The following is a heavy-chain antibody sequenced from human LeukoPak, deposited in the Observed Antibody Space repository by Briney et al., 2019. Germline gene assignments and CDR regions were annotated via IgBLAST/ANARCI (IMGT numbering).Heavy chain of an antibody. CDR3: ASHYRLSYSSSWP. Sequence: SETLSLTCTVSGDSMSSNYYYWGWIRQPPGKGLEWIGSIYYSGSTYYNPSLKSRVTISVDTSKNQFSLKLSSVTAADTAVYYCASHYRLSYSSSWPWGQGTLVTVSS. J-gene: IGHJ5*02. D-gene: IGHD6-13*01. CDR1: GDSMSSNYYY. V-gene: IGHV4-39*01. CDR2: IYYSGST.